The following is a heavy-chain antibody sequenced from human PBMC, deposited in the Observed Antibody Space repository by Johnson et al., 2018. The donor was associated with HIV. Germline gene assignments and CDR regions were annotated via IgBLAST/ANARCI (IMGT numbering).Heavy chain of an antibody. CDR1: GFRFSNYA. D-gene: IGHD3-3*01. Sequence: QMLLVESGGGVVQPGRSLRLSCAASGFRFSNYALHWVRQTPGKGLEWVALISDDGSNIYYADSVKGQFTISRDNSKNTLHLQMNSLRVEDTAMYYCARGPSLEWLSGDGFDMWGQGTMVTVYS. CDR2: ISDDGSNI. V-gene: IGHV3-30-3*01. J-gene: IGHJ3*02. CDR3: ARGPSLEWLSGDGFDM.